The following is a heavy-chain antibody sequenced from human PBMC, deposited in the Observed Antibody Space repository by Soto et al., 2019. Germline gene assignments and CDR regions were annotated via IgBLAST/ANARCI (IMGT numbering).Heavy chain of an antibody. Sequence: SETLSLTCTVSGGSISSSSYYWGWIRQPPGKGLEWIGSIYYSGSTYYNPSLKSRVTISVDTSKNQFSLKLSSVTAADTAVYYCARLVLFVRSFDYWGQGTLVTVSS. CDR1: GGSISSSSYY. V-gene: IGHV4-39*01. CDR2: IYYSGST. D-gene: IGHD3-10*02. CDR3: ARLVLFVRSFDY. J-gene: IGHJ4*02.